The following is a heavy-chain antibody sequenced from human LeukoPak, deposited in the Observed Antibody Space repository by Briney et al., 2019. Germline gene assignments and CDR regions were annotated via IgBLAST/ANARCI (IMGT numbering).Heavy chain of an antibody. J-gene: IGHJ5*02. CDR2: INAGNGNT. V-gene: IGHV1-3*01. CDR1: VYTFTKYA. Sequence: ASVKVSCKASVYTFTKYAIHWVRQAHGQRLEWMGWINAGNGNTKYSQNFQGRVTITRDTSASTVYMELSSLRSEDTAVYYCARGPPSALLYCNGRNCYSGLFDPWGQGTLVTVSS. D-gene: IGHD2-15*01. CDR3: ARGPPSALLYCNGRNCYSGLFDP.